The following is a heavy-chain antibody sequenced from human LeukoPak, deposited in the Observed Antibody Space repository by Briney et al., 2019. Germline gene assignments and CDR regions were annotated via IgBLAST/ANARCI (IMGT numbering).Heavy chain of an antibody. J-gene: IGHJ4*02. V-gene: IGHV1-46*01. CDR1: GYTFTSYY. CDR3: ARDEAYYYGSGSFAGGY. CDR2: INPSGGST. Sequence: GASVKVSCKASGYTFTSYYMHWVRQAPGQGLEWMGIINPSGGSTNYAQKLQGRVTMTTDTSTSTAYMELRSLRSDDMAVYYCARDEAYYYGSGSFAGGYWGQGTLVTVSS. D-gene: IGHD3-10*01.